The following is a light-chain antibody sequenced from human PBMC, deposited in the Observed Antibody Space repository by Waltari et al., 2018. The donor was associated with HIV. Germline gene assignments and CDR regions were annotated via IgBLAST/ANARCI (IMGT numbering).Light chain of an antibody. CDR3: AAWDVSLRGLV. Sequence: QAALTQPPSASGTPGQRVTISCSVGSANIGRHSVSWFQQVPGTAPKPLIYKDNQRPSGVPDRFSASKSGTSASLAISGLRSEDEADYYCAAWDVSLRGLVFGGGTKLTVL. J-gene: IGLJ2*01. CDR2: KDN. V-gene: IGLV1-47*01. CDR1: SANIGRHS.